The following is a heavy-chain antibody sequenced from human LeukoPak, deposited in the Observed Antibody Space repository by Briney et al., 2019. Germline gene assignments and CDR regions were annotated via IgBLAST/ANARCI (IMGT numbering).Heavy chain of an antibody. CDR3: ARVLFPGDSSSSYLENPSDY. CDR2: INPNSGVT. Sequence: SVKVSSTTSGDTFTRYYMHRVRQAPGHGRVCVGGINPNSGVTNHTQKFLGRGSLTPGTPISTAYMELSRLRSDDTAVYYCARVLFPGDSSSSYLENPSDYWGQGTLVTVSS. D-gene: IGHD6-6*01. CDR1: GDTFTRYY. V-gene: IGHV1-2*02. J-gene: IGHJ4*02.